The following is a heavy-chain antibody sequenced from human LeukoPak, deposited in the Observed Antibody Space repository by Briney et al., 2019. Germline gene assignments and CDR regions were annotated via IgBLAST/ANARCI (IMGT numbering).Heavy chain of an antibody. CDR3: TTDLNQRLKWFGNPLDH. CDR2: IRSETDGATT. J-gene: IGHJ4*02. D-gene: IGHD3-10*01. CDR1: GFTFTYAW. V-gene: IGHV3-15*01. Sequence: GGSLRLSCVASGFTFTYAWMSWVPQAPGKGLQWVGHIRSETDGATTDYAAAVQGRFTISRDDSKKMLYLEMNSLKTEDTGLYYCTTDLNQRLKWFGNPLDHWGQGTPVTDSS.